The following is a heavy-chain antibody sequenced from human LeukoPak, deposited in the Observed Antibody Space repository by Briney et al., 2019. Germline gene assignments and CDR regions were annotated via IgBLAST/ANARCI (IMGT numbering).Heavy chain of an antibody. CDR3: ARASPTTNKGAYGWFDP. CDR2: IYTSGST. Sequence: SETLSLTCTVSAGSISGNYWSWIRPPAGKGLEWIGRIYTSGSTNYNPSLKSRVTMSVDTSKNQFSLKLSSVTAADTAVYYCARASPTTNKGAYGWFDPWGQGTLVTVSS. CDR1: AGSISGNY. V-gene: IGHV4-4*07. J-gene: IGHJ5*02. D-gene: IGHD1-14*01.